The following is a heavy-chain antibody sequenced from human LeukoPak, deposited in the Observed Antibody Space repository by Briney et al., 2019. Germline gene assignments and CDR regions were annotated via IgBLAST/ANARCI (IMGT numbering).Heavy chain of an antibody. D-gene: IGHD3-9*01. CDR3: ARERRDYDILTGYHWGGIHDAFDI. J-gene: IGHJ3*02. CDR1: GGTFSSYA. V-gene: IGHV1-69*13. Sequence: SVKVSCKASGGTFSSYAISWVRQAPGQGLEWMGGIIPIFGTANYAQKFQGRVTITADESTSTAYMELSSLRSEDTAVYYCARERRDYDILTGYHWGGIHDAFDIWGQGTMVTVSS. CDR2: IIPIFGTA.